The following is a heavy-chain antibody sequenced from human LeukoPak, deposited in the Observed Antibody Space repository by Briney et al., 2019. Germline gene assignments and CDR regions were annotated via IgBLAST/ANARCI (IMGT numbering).Heavy chain of an antibody. CDR1: GYTFTNND. CDR2: MRPSSGNT. CDR3: ARGRVGFDY. V-gene: IGHV1-8*01. J-gene: IGHJ4*02. D-gene: IGHD1-26*01. Sequence: GASVKVSCKAPGYTFTNNDINWVRQATGQGLEWMGWMRPSSGNTEFAQKFQGRVTMTRDTSRSTAYMELTSLTSDDTALYYCARGRVGFDYWGQGTLVTVSS.